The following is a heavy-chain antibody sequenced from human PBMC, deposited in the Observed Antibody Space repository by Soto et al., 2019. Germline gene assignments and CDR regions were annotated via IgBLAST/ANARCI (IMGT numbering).Heavy chain of an antibody. V-gene: IGHV5-51*01. CDR3: AASIFYYGMDV. Sequence: PGESLKISCKGSGYTFTNYWIGWVRQTPGKGLEWMGIIYPGDSDTKYNPSFQGQVTISADKSITTTYLRWTSLKASDTAIYYCAASIFYYGMDVWGLGTTVTVSS. J-gene: IGHJ6*02. CDR1: GYTFTNYW. CDR2: IYPGDSDT.